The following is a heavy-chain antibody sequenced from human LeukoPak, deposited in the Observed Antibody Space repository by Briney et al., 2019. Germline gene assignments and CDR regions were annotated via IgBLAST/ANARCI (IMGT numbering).Heavy chain of an antibody. CDR1: GFSVSDHY. CDR3: ASRDAFDI. V-gene: IGHV3-53*01. Sequence: QAGGSLRLSCAASGFSVSDHYMIWLRQTPGKGLEWVSLIYSNGVTDYANSVKGRFTISRDRSKNTLYLQMNSLRAEDTAVYYCASRDAFDIWGQGTMVTVSS. J-gene: IGHJ3*02. CDR2: IYSNGVT.